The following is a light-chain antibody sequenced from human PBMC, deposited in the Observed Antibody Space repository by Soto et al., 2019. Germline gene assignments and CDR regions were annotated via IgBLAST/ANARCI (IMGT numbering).Light chain of an antibody. CDR3: QQRSTWPT. CDR1: QSASSY. CDR2: DTS. Sequence: EIVLTQSPATLSLSPGERATLSCRASQSASSYLAWYQQKPGQAPRLLIYDTSNRASGIPARFIGSGSGTDFTLTISSLDPEDFAIYYCQQRSTWPTFGQGTRLEI. V-gene: IGKV3-11*01. J-gene: IGKJ5*01.